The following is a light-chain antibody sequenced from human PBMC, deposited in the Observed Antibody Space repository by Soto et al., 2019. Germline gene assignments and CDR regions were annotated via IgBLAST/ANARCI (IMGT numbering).Light chain of an antibody. Sequence: EIVLTQSPGTLSLSPGDRAILSCRASQSISSSYLAWYQQKPGQAPRLLIYGASSRATGSPDRFSGSGSGTDFTLTISRLEPEDFAVYYCQHYGSSPNTFGQGTKLEIK. CDR2: GAS. CDR3: QHYGSSPNT. V-gene: IGKV3-20*01. J-gene: IGKJ2*01. CDR1: QSISSSY.